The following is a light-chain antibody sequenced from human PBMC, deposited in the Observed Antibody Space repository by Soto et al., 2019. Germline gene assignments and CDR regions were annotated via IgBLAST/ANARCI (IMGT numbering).Light chain of an antibody. CDR1: QSVFSS. Sequence: DIVMTQSPATLSVSPGERATLSCRASQSVFSSLAWYQQKPGQAPRLLIYGAATRATGIPARFSGGGSGTEFTLTISSLQSEDFAVYYCQQYHQWPAFGRGTKVDIK. CDR2: GAA. V-gene: IGKV3-15*01. J-gene: IGKJ1*01. CDR3: QQYHQWPA.